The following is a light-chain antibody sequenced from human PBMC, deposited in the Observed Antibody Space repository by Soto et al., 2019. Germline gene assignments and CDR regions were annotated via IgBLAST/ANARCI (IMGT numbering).Light chain of an antibody. J-gene: IGLJ1*01. V-gene: IGLV2-14*01. CDR3: SSYTSSSIDYV. Sequence: QSALTQPASVSGSPGQSITISCTGTSSDVGGYNYVSWYQQHPGKAPKLMIYEVSTRPSWVSNRSSGSKSGNTASLTTSGLQAEDEADYDCSSYTSSSIDYVFVTGTKLTVL. CDR1: SSDVGGYNY. CDR2: EVS.